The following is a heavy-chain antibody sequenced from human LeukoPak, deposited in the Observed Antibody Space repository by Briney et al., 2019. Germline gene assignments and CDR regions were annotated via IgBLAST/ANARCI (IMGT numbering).Heavy chain of an antibody. J-gene: IGHJ6*03. Sequence: ESGPTLVNPSETLSLTCTVSGGSISSYYWSWIRQPPGKGLEWIGYIYYSGSTNYNPSLKSRVTISVDTSKNQFSLKLSSVTAADTAVYYCARVWFGAVAGRYYYYMDVWGKGTTVTVSS. D-gene: IGHD6-19*01. CDR3: ARVWFGAVAGRYYYYMDV. CDR2: IYYSGST. CDR1: GGSISSYY. V-gene: IGHV4-59*01.